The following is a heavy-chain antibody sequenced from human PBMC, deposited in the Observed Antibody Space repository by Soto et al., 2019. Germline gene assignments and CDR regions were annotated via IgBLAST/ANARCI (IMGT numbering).Heavy chain of an antibody. Sequence: PSETVSLTCTVSGYSISTGYYWGWRRQPPGKGREWIGSIYHSGSTYYNPSLKRRVTISVDTSKNQFSLKLSSVTAADTAVYYCARESFYYYDSSRPVSQADYSGSGTLLTVSS. CDR2: IYHSGST. J-gene: IGHJ4*02. D-gene: IGHD3-22*01. CDR1: GYSISTGYY. V-gene: IGHV4-38-2*02. CDR3: ARESFYYYDSSRPVSQADY.